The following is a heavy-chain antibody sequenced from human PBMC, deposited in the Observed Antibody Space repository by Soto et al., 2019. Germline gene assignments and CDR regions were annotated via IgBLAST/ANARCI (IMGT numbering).Heavy chain of an antibody. CDR3: AKGHSDYQGDYNYYGMDV. J-gene: IGHJ6*02. CDR1: GFPFSSYA. CDR2: STGAGGGT. Sequence: GGSLRLSCAASGFPFSSYAISRVRQAPGRGLEWVAASTGAGGGTYNLEAVKGRFTVSRDNSKKTVYLQLDGLRAEDTAVYYCAKGHSDYQGDYNYYGMDVWGQGTTVTVSS. D-gene: IGHD6-25*01. V-gene: IGHV3-23*01.